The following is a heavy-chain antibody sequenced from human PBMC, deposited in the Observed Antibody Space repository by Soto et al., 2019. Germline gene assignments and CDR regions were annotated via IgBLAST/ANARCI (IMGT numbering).Heavy chain of an antibody. Sequence: EVQLVESGGGLVKPGGSLRLSCAASGFTFSSYSMNWVRQAPGKGLEWVSSISSSSSYIYYADSVKGRFTISRDNAKNALYLHMNSLRAEDTAGYYCASWTKNSDSSGSYSNWFDPWGQGTLVTVSS. CDR1: GFTFSSYS. CDR2: ISSSSSYI. J-gene: IGHJ5*02. D-gene: IGHD3-10*01. CDR3: ASWTKNSDSSGSYSNWFDP. V-gene: IGHV3-21*01.